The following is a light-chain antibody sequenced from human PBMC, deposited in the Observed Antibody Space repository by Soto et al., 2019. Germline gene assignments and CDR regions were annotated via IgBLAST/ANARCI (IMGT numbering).Light chain of an antibody. CDR3: QYYGSSPRT. Sequence: EILLTQSPGALSLSPGERATLSFRASQSFSSSYLAWYQQKRGQAPRLLIYGASTRATGIPDRFSGSGSGTDFTLTISRLEPEDFAVYYCQYYGSSPRTFGQGTKVDIK. CDR2: GAS. CDR1: QSFSSSY. V-gene: IGKV3-20*01. J-gene: IGKJ1*01.